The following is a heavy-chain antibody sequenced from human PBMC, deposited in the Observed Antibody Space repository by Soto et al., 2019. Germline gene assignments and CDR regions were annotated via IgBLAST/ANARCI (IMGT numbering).Heavy chain of an antibody. CDR1: GGSFSGYY. Sequence: SETLSLTCAVYGGSFSGYYLSWIRQPPGKGLEWIGEINHSGSTNYNPSLKSRVTISVDTSKNQFSLKLSSVTAADTAVYYCANGVGGVGYYYYGMDVWGQGTTVTVSS. CDR2: INHSGST. V-gene: IGHV4-34*01. CDR3: ANGVGGVGYYYYGMDV. D-gene: IGHD3-16*01. J-gene: IGHJ6*02.